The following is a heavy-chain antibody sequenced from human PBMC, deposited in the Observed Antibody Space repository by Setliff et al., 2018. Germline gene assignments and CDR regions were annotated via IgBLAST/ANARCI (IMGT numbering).Heavy chain of an antibody. CDR1: GFTFSDFW. CDR2: IKQDGSEK. Sequence: GGSLRLSCAGSGFTFSDFWINWVRQAPGKGLEWVANIKQDGSEKYYVDSVKGRFAISRDNARNSLYLQMNSLRAEDTAVYYCARVGMGQFDYWGQGTLVTVSS. D-gene: IGHD6-13*01. V-gene: IGHV3-7*01. CDR3: ARVGMGQFDY. J-gene: IGHJ4*02.